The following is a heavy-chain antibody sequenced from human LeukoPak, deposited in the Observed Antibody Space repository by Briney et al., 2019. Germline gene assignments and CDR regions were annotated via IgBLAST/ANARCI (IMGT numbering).Heavy chain of an antibody. V-gene: IGHV3-15*01. CDR1: GFTFSNAR. D-gene: IGHD3-3*01. Sequence: GGSLRLSCAASGFTFSNARMSWVRQAPGKGLEWVGRIKSKTDGGTTDYAAPVKGRFTISRDDSKNTLYLQMNSLKTEDTAVYYCTTAPVRYDFWSGWIFDYWGQGTLVTVSS. CDR3: TTAPVRYDFWSGWIFDY. J-gene: IGHJ4*02. CDR2: IKSKTDGGTT.